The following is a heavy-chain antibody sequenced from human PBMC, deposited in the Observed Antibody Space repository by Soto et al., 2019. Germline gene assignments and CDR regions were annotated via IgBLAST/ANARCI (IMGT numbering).Heavy chain of an antibody. D-gene: IGHD3-3*02. CDR3: ASPKIAFYNWFDP. Sequence: SETLSLTCTVSGGSISSSSYYWGWIRQPPGKGLEWIGSIYYSGSTYYNPSLKSRVTISVDTSKNQFSLKLSSVTAADTAVFYCASPKIAFYNWFDPWGQGTLVTVSS. V-gene: IGHV4-39*01. CDR2: IYYSGST. CDR1: GGSISSSSYY. J-gene: IGHJ5*02.